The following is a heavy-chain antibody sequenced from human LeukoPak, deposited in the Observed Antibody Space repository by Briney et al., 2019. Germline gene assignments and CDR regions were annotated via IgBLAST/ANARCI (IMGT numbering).Heavy chain of an antibody. CDR3: ARGPSGYHNT. V-gene: IGHV3-74*01. J-gene: IGHJ4*02. Sequence: PGGSLRLSCAASGFTFSSYWMHWVRQAPGKWRVWVSRINSDGRSTSYADSVKGRVTISRDTAKNTPYMQMNSVRREGTAIDFRARGPSGYHNTGGQGTLVTVSS. D-gene: IGHD5-12*01. CDR2: INSDGRST. CDR1: GFTFSSYW.